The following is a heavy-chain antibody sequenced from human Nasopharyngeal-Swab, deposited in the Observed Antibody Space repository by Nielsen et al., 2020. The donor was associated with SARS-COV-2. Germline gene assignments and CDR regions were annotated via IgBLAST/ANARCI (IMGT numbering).Heavy chain of an antibody. J-gene: IGHJ4*02. CDR3: TRHQGRRFFDY. CDR2: IQSKSAGGAT. V-gene: IGHV3-15*01. CDR1: GFTFDTFA. Sequence: GGSLRLSCAASGFTFDTFAMHWVRQAPGKGLEWVGRIQSKSAGGATDYAEPVKGRFTISRDDSKNTVYLQMNSLKTEDTAVYYCTRHQGRRFFDYWGQGTLVTVSS.